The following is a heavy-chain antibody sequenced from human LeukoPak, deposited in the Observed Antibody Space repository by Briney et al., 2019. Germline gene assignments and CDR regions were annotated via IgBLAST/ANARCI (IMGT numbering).Heavy chain of an antibody. D-gene: IGHD4-17*01. CDR1: GYTFTSYG. V-gene: IGHV1-18*01. J-gene: IGHJ3*02. CDR2: ISAYNGNT. Sequence: ASVKVSCKASGYTFTSYGISWVRQAPGQGLEWMGWISAYNGNTNYAQKLRGRVTMTTDTSTSTAYMELRSLRSDDTAVYYCARDPPHYGDYVPAFDIWGQGTMVTVSS. CDR3: ARDPPHYGDYVPAFDI.